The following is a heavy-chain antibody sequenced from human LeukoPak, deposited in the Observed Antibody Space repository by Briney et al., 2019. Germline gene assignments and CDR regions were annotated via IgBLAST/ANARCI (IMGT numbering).Heavy chain of an antibody. J-gene: IGHJ4*02. Sequence: SETLSLTCAVYGGSFSGYYWSWIRQPPGKGLEWIGEINHSGSTNYNPSLKSRVTISVDTSKNQFSLKLSSMTAADTAVYYCARFQGRGYSYGLNLDYWGQGTLVTVSS. V-gene: IGHV4-34*01. CDR3: ARFQGRGYSYGLNLDY. D-gene: IGHD5-18*01. CDR1: GGSFSGYY. CDR2: INHSGST.